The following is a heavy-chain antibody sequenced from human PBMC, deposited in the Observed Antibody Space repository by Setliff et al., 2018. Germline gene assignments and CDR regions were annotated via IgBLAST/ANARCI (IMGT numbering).Heavy chain of an antibody. V-gene: IGHV5-51*01. Sequence: PGEFLKISCKGSGYSFTDYWIAWVRQTPGKGLEWMGTIYPGNADTRYSPSFQGQVTISTDTSINTAFLQWNNLKASDTAVYYCARRGERFFNWFDPWGQGTLVTVSS. CDR2: IYPGNADT. J-gene: IGHJ5*02. D-gene: IGHD2-21*01. CDR3: ARRGERFFNWFDP. CDR1: GYSFTDYW.